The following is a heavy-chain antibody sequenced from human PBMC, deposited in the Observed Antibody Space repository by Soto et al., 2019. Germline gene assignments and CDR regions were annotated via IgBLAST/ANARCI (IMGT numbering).Heavy chain of an antibody. CDR2: ISYDGSNK. CDR1: GFTFSSYG. J-gene: IGHJ4*02. CDR3: AKDESSGYYPVLDY. V-gene: IGHV3-30*18. Sequence: GGSLRLSCAASGFTFSSYGMHWVRQAPGKGLEWVAVISYDGSNKYYADSVKGRFTISRDNSKNTLYLQMNSLRAEDTAVYYCAKDESSGYYPVLDYWGQGTLVTVSS. D-gene: IGHD3-22*01.